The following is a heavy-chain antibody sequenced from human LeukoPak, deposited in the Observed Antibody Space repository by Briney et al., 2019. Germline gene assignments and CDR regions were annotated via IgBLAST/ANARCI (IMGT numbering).Heavy chain of an antibody. Sequence: ASVKVSCKASGYSFTNYAMNWVRQAPGQGLEWMGWIHPSTGNPTYAQGFTGRFVFSLDTSVSTTYLQISSLKAEDTAVYFCARAYQRLGQLSLPDYWGQGTLVTVSS. CDR1: GYSFTNYA. D-gene: IGHD3-16*02. CDR3: ARAYQRLGQLSLPDY. CDR2: IHPSTGNP. J-gene: IGHJ4*02. V-gene: IGHV7-4-1*02.